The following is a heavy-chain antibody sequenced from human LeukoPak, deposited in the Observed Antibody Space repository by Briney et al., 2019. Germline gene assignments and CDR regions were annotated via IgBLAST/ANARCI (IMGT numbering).Heavy chain of an antibody. CDR3: ARVTSDRYNWNLWSYYYYGMDV. D-gene: IGHD1-20*01. CDR1: GGTFSSYA. V-gene: IGHV1-69*04. CDR2: IIPILGIA. Sequence: SVKVSRKASGGTFSSYAISWVRQAPGQGLEWMGRIIPILGIANYAQKFQGRVTITADKSTSTAYMELSSLRSEDTAVYYCARVTSDRYNWNLWSYYYYGMDVWGQGTTVTVSS. J-gene: IGHJ6*02.